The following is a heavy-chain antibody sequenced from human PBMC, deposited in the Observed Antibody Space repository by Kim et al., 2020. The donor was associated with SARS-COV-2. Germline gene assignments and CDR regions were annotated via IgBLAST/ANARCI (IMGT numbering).Heavy chain of an antibody. Sequence: GGSLRLSCAASGFTFSNYWMTWVRQAPGKGLEWVANINQGGSETHYLDSVKGRFTISRDNAKNSLFLQMNTLRAEDTALYYCAKDPWGPWGKGTLVTVSS. V-gene: IGHV3-7*01. CDR3: AKDPWGP. J-gene: IGHJ5*02. CDR1: GFTFSNYW. CDR2: INQGGSET. D-gene: IGHD3-16*01.